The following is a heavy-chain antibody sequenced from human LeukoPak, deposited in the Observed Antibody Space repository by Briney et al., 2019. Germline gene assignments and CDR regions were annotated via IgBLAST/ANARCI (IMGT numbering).Heavy chain of an antibody. D-gene: IGHD2-8*01. CDR3: AKKKGTNHYEGYFDY. CDR2: ITGSGANT. Sequence: PGGSLRLSCAASGFTFSTYAMRWVRQAPGKGLEWVSTITGSGANTYYADSVKGRFAISRDNSKNTVYLQINSLRAEDTAVYYCAKKKGTNHYEGYFDYWGQGALVTVSS. V-gene: IGHV3-23*01. J-gene: IGHJ4*02. CDR1: GFTFSTYA.